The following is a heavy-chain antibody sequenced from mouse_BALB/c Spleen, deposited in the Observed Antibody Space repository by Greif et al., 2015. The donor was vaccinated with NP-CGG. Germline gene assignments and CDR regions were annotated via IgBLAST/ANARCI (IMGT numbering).Heavy chain of an antibody. J-gene: IGHJ3*01. CDR2: INPSNGGT. V-gene: IGHV1S81*02. CDR3: TRSGRLRRSIAY. CDR1: GYTFTSYY. Sequence: QVQLQQSGAELVKPGASVKLSCKASGYTFTSYYMYWVKQRPGQGLEWIGEINPSNGGTNFNEKFKSKATLTVDKSSSTAYMQLSSLTSEDSAVYYCTRSGRLRRSIAYWGQGTLVTVSA. D-gene: IGHD2-4*01.